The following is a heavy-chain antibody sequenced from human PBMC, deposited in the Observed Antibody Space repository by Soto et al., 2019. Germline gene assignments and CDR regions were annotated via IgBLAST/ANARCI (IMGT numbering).Heavy chain of an antibody. J-gene: IGHJ4*02. V-gene: IGHV4-31*03. CDR2: IYYSGST. Sequence: SETLSLTCTVSGGSISSGGYYWSWIRQHPGKGLEWIGYIYYSGSTYYNPSLKSRVTISVDTSKNQFSLKLSSVTAADTAVYYCARDTGILRGYYFDDRGQGTPVTVSS. D-gene: IGHD3-10*01. CDR1: GGSISSGGYY. CDR3: ARDTGILRGYYFDD.